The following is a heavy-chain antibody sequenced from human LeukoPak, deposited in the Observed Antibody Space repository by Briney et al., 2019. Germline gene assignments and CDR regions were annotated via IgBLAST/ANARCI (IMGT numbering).Heavy chain of an antibody. J-gene: IGHJ4*02. CDR1: GFTFSSYS. V-gene: IGHV3-48*04. D-gene: IGHD1-1*01. Sequence: GGSLRLSCAGSGFTFSSYSMNWVGQAPGKGLEWISYITSDTRTIYYADSVRGRFTISRDNTKKSSYLQMNSLTADDTAVYYCARSVEGHFDYWGQGALVTVSS. CDR2: ITSDTRTI. CDR3: ARSVEGHFDY.